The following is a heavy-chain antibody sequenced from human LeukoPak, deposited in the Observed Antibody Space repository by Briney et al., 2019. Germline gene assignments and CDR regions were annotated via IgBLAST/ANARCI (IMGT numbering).Heavy chain of an antibody. Sequence: SGGSLRLSCGASGFTFSNYGMHWVRQAPGKGLDWVGFIRYEGNNKYYADSVKGRFSISRDNSKNTLYLQMNSLRVEDTAVYYCAKYRNPDDFGDYVSFSPHAFDLWGQGTMATVSS. D-gene: IGHD4-17*01. J-gene: IGHJ3*01. CDR2: IRYEGNNK. CDR3: AKYRNPDDFGDYVSFSPHAFDL. CDR1: GFTFSNYG. V-gene: IGHV3-30*02.